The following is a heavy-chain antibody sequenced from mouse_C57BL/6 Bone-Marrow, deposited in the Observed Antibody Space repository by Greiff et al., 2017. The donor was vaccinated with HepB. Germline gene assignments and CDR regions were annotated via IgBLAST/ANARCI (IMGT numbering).Heavy chain of an antibody. CDR3: ARLNPPYFDY. J-gene: IGHJ2*01. V-gene: IGHV5-17*01. CDR2: ISSGSSTI. Sequence: EVKVVESGGGLVKPGGSLKLSCAASGFTFSDYGMHWVRQAPEKGLEWVAYISSGSSTIYYADTVKGRFTISRDNAKNTLFLQMTSLRSEDTAMYYCARLNPPYFDYWGQGTTLTVSS. CDR1: GFTFSDYG.